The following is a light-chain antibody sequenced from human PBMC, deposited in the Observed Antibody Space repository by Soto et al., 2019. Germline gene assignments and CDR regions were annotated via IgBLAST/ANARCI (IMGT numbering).Light chain of an antibody. CDR1: SSDVGDYNY. Sequence: QSALTQPASVSGSPGQSITISCTGSSSDVGDYNYVSWYQQHPGKAPKLMIYDVTHRPSGVSNRFSGSKSGNTASLTISGLQAEDEADYYCNSYTSSSTYVFGTGTQLTVL. V-gene: IGLV2-14*03. CDR3: NSYTSSSTYV. J-gene: IGLJ1*01. CDR2: DVT.